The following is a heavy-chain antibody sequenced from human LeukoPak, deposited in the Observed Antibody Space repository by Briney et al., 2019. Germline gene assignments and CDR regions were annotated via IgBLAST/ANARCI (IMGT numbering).Heavy chain of an antibody. CDR3: AKGYSESSGWDHFDY. CDR2: CSGSGGST. CDR1: GFTFSDYY. V-gene: IGHV3-23*01. Sequence: GGSLRLSCAASGFTFSDYYMSWIRQAPGKGLEWVSGCSGSGGSTYYADSVKGRFTISRDNSKNTLSLQMNSLRAEDTAVYYCAKGYSESSGWDHFDYWGQGTLVTVSS. D-gene: IGHD6-19*01. J-gene: IGHJ4*02.